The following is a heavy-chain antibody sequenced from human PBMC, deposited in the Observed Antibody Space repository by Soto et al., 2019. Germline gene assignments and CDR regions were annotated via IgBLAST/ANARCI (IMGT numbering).Heavy chain of an antibody. Sequence: QPGGSLRLSCAASGFTFSSYAMSWVRQAPGKGLEWVSAISGSGGSTYYADSVKGRFTISRDNSKNTLYLQMNSLRAEDTAVYYCAKDFGSGYYYSRSYWGQGTLVTVSS. J-gene: IGHJ4*02. V-gene: IGHV3-23*01. CDR3: AKDFGSGYYYSRSY. CDR1: GFTFSSYA. CDR2: ISGSGGST. D-gene: IGHD3-22*01.